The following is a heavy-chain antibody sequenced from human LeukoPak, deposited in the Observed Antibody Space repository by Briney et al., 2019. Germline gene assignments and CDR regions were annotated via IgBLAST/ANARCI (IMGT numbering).Heavy chain of an antibody. CDR3: ARDLSSGAVVTDY. CDR2: ISSSGSTI. Sequence: GGSLRLSCAASGFTFSDYYMSWIRQAPGKGLEWVSYISSSGSTIYYADSVMGRFTISRDNAKNSLYLQMNSLRAEDTAVYYCARDLSSGAVVTDYWGQGTLVTVSS. V-gene: IGHV3-11*04. D-gene: IGHD2-15*01. CDR1: GFTFSDYY. J-gene: IGHJ4*02.